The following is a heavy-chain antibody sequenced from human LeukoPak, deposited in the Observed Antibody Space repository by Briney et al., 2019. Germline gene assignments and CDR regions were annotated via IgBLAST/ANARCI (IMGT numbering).Heavy chain of an antibody. CDR2: IKRETDGGTT. J-gene: IGHJ4*02. V-gene: IGHV3-15*07. Sequence: GGSLRLSCAASGFILRNNWMNWVRQGPGKGLEWVGRIKRETDGGTTDHAAPVKDRFTISRDDSKNMLFLDMKSLKIEDTGLYYCTTGGGVGAIRTGAYWGQGTLVIVSS. CDR3: TTGGGVGAIRTGAY. D-gene: IGHD1-26*01. CDR1: GFILRNNW.